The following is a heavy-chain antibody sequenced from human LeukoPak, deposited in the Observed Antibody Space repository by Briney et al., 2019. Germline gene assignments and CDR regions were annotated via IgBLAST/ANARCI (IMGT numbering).Heavy chain of an antibody. Sequence: GGSLRLSCVGSGFTFISYAMGWVRQAPGKGLEWVSTISGSGGSTFYADSVKGRFTVSRDNSKNTLYLQMNSLRADDTAIYYCAKVPRYFPSEFWAQGTRVTVSS. V-gene: IGHV3-23*01. CDR2: ISGSGGST. CDR3: AKVPRYFPSEF. CDR1: GFTFISYA. D-gene: IGHD3-10*01. J-gene: IGHJ4*02.